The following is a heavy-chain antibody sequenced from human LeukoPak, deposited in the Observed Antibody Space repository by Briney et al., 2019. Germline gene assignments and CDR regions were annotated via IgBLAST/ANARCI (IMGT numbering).Heavy chain of an antibody. Sequence: GGSPRLSCAASGFTFSSYAMSWVRQAPGKGLEWVSAISGSGGSTYYADSVKGRFTISRDNSKNTLYLQMNSLRAEDTALYYCATLTLYYGSGSYFDYWGQGTLVAVSS. D-gene: IGHD3-10*01. CDR1: GFTFSSYA. CDR3: ATLTLYYGSGSYFDY. V-gene: IGHV3-23*01. CDR2: ISGSGGST. J-gene: IGHJ4*02.